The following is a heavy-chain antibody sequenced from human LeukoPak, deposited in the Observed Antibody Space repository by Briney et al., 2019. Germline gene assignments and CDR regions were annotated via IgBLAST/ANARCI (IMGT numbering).Heavy chain of an antibody. V-gene: IGHV1-69*04. CDR2: IIPILGIA. CDR1: GGTFSSYA. J-gene: IGHJ4*02. CDR3: ARSRESQYYDYIWGSYRYTAPDY. D-gene: IGHD3-16*02. Sequence: ASVKVSCKASGGTFSSYAISWVRQAPGQGLEWMGRIIPILGIANYAQKFQGRVTITADKSTSTAHTELSSLRSEDTAVYYCARSRESQYYDYIWGSYRYTAPDYWGQGTLVTVSS.